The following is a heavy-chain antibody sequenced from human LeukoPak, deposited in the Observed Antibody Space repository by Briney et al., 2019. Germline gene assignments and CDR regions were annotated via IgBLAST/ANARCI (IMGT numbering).Heavy chain of an antibody. CDR2: TYYRSKWYH. D-gene: IGHD5-24*01. CDR1: GDSVSSNRVA. Sequence: SQTLSLTCAISGDSVSSNRVAWNWIRQTPSRGLEWLARTYYRSKWYHDYAVSVESRITINPGTPKNQFSLQLNSVTPEDTAVYYCARDDGYGYFDFWGQGTLVTVSS. J-gene: IGHJ4*02. V-gene: IGHV6-1*01. CDR3: ARDDGYGYFDF.